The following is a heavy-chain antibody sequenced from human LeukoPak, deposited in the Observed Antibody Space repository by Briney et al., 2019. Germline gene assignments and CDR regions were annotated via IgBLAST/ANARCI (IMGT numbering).Heavy chain of an antibody. CDR3: AKKTDSAARYFAY. D-gene: IGHD2-15*01. Sequence: PGGSLRLSCAASTFTFANSAMYWFRQAPGKELEWVSTIDGGGGNTYYTDSVTGRFTISRDNSKNTLYLQMNSLRAEDTAVYYCAKKTDSAARYFAYWGQGTRVTVSS. CDR2: IDGGGGNT. J-gene: IGHJ4*02. V-gene: IGHV3-23*01. CDR1: TFTFANSA.